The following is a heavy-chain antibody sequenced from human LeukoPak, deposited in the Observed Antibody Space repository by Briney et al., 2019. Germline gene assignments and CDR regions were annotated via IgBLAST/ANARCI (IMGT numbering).Heavy chain of an antibody. CDR1: GGSISSSSYY. D-gene: IGHD2-2*01. V-gene: IGHV4-39*07. J-gene: IGHJ4*02. CDR2: IYYSGST. Sequence: SETLSLTCTVSGGSISSSSYYWGWIRQPPGKGLEWIGSIYYSGSTYYNPSLKSRVTISVDTSKNQFSLKLSSVTAADTAVYYCAGISCSGTSCYAGSYFDYWGQGTLVTVSS. CDR3: AGISCSGTSCYAGSYFDY.